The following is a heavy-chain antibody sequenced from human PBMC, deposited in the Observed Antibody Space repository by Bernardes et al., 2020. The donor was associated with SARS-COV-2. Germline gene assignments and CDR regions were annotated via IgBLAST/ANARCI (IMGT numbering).Heavy chain of an antibody. V-gene: IGHV3-30*04. CDR1: GFTFSTYA. CDR3: ARDNYNDFDS. Sequence: SLRLSCAASGFTFSTYAIHWVRQAPGKGLEWVAVISYDGSYKHYADSVKGRFTISRDNSKDTLYLQMDTLRAEDGAVYFCARDNYNDFDSWGQGTLVTVSS. CDR2: ISYDGSYK. J-gene: IGHJ4*02. D-gene: IGHD3-10*01.